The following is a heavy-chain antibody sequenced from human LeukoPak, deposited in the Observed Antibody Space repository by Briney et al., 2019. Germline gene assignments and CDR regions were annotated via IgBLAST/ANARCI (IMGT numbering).Heavy chain of an antibody. D-gene: IGHD1-26*01. V-gene: IGHV3-21*01. CDR3: ARGSDFDY. CDR2: ISSSSS. Sequence: GGSLRLSCAASGSTFSSNSMNWVRQAPGKGLEWVSSISSSSSYADSVKGRFTISRDNAKNSLYLQMNSLRAEDTAVYYCARGSDFDYWGQGTLVTVSS. J-gene: IGHJ4*02. CDR1: GSTFSSNS.